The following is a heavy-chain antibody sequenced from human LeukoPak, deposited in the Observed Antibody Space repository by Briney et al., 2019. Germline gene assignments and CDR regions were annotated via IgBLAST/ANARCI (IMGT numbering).Heavy chain of an antibody. CDR1: GFTFKNYA. J-gene: IGHJ4*02. D-gene: IGHD6-6*01. CDR2: ISWNSGNV. CDR3: AKTGTDRSSSGYIDS. Sequence: PGGSLRLSCAASGFTFKNYAMHWVRQAPGKGLEWVSSISWNSGNVDYADSVKGRFALSRDNAKNSLFLQMNSLRAEDTALYYCAKTGTDRSSSGYIDSWGQGTLVTVSS. V-gene: IGHV3-9*01.